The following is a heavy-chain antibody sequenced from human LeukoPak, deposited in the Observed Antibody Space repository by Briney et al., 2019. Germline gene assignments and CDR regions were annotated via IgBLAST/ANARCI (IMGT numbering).Heavy chain of an antibody. CDR3: TRGYSSTWYEDN. Sequence: SQTLSLTCTVSGGSFSTGGYYWSWIRQHPGKGLEWIGYIYYSGNTYYNPSLKSRVTISIDTSKNQFSLKLGSVTAADTAVYYCTRGYSSTWYEDNWGQGTLVTVSS. J-gene: IGHJ4*02. V-gene: IGHV4-31*03. CDR2: IYYSGNT. CDR1: GGSFSTGGYY. D-gene: IGHD6-13*01.